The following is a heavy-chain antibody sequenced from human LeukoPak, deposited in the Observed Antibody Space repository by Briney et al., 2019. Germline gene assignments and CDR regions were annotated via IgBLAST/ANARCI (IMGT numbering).Heavy chain of an antibody. D-gene: IGHD4-23*01. V-gene: IGHV4-30-4*01. CDR3: ARDLLNEGNHLDY. J-gene: IGHJ4*02. CDR1: GGSISSGDYY. CDR2: IYHSGST. Sequence: SQTLSLTCTVSGGSISSGDYYWSWIRQPPGKGLEWIGYIYHSGSTDYNPSLKSRVTISVDTSKNQFSLKLSSVTAADTAVYYCARDLLNEGNHLDYWGQGTLVTVSS.